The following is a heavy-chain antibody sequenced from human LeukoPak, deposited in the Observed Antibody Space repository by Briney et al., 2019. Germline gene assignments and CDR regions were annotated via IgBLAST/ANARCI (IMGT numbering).Heavy chain of an antibody. Sequence: GGSLRLSCAGSGFMFSSKSMNWVRQAPGKGLEWVASIRFSSSYISYADSVKGRFTISRDNAENSLCLQIKSLRAEDTAVYYCARDSFLEHCLGGSCYSVYYFDSWGRGTLVTVSP. J-gene: IGHJ4*02. CDR3: ARDSFLEHCLGGSCYSVYYFDS. D-gene: IGHD2-15*01. CDR2: IRFSSSYI. V-gene: IGHV3-21*01. CDR1: GFMFSSKS.